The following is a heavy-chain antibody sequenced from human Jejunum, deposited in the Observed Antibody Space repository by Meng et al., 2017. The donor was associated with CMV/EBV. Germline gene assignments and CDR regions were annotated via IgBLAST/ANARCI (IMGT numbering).Heavy chain of an antibody. CDR1: INSYC. Sequence: INSYCWSWVRQPPGRGLEWIGYVYYTGSTNYNPSLKSRVTISIDTSKDQFFLNLSSVTAADTAVYYCARVPAELGSSSSWYYFDSWGQGTLVTVSS. CDR2: VYYTGST. CDR3: ARVPAELGSSSSWYYFDS. D-gene: IGHD6-13*01. J-gene: IGHJ4*02. V-gene: IGHV4-59*01.